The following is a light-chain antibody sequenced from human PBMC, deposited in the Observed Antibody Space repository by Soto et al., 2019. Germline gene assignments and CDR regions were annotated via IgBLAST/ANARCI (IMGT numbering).Light chain of an antibody. CDR2: GNS. CDR1: SSNIGAGYD. J-gene: IGLJ2*01. V-gene: IGLV1-40*01. Sequence: QAVVTQPPSVSGAPGQRVTISCTGSSSNIGAGYDVHWYQQLPGTPPKLLIYGNSNRPSGVPDRFSGSKSGTSASLAITGLQAEDEADYYCQSYDSSLSVVFGGGTKVTVL. CDR3: QSYDSSLSVV.